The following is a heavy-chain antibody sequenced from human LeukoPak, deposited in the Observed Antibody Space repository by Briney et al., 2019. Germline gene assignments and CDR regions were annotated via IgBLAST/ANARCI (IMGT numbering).Heavy chain of an antibody. CDR3: ASRSSGYSSGCLVFDY. D-gene: IGHD6-19*01. CDR2: IYYSRST. V-gene: IGHV4-39*01. Sequence: PSESLSLTCSASGGSISTSAYYWGWIRQPPGKGLVWLGSIYYSRSTYYNPSLKRRVTISVDTSTNHFSLNLSSVTASDTAVYYCASRSSGYSSGCLVFDYWGQGTLVTVSS. CDR1: GGSISTSAYY. J-gene: IGHJ4*02.